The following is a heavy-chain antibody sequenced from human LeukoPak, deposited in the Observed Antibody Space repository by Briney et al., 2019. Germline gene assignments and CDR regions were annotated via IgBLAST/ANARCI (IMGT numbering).Heavy chain of an antibody. CDR3: AAVTPGSKYSGSYGY. CDR1: GFTFSSYS. CDR2: ISSSSSYI. D-gene: IGHD1-26*01. J-gene: IGHJ4*02. V-gene: IGHV3-21*01. Sequence: PGGSLRLSCAASGFTFSSYSMNWVRQAPGKGLEWVSSISSSSSYIYYADSVKGRFTISRDNAKNSLHLQMNSLRAEDTAVYYCAAVTPGSKYSGSYGYWGQGTLVTVSS.